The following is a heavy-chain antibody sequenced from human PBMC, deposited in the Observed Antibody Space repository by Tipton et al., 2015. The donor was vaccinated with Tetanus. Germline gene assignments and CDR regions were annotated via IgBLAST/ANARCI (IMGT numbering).Heavy chain of an antibody. CDR3: GEDRQWLVRDPDY. CDR2: ISASGDYT. Sequence: SLRLSCAASGFTFRGYAMSWVRQAPGMGLEWVSAISASGDYTYYADSVEGRFTISRDNSKNTLYLQMNSLRDEDTAVYYCGEDRQWLVRDPDYWGQGTVVTVSS. V-gene: IGHV3-23*01. D-gene: IGHD6-19*01. CDR1: GFTFRGYA. J-gene: IGHJ4*02.